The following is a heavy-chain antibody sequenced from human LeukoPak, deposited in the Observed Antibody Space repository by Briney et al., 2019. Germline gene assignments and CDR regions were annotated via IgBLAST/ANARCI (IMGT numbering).Heavy chain of an antibody. CDR1: GGSFSGYY. CDR3: ARERAKNYYYYYYMDV. D-gene: IGHD4/OR15-4a*01. V-gene: IGHV4-34*01. Sequence: PSETLSLTCAVYGGSFSGYYWSWIRQPPGKGLEWIGEINHSGSTNYNPSLKSRVTISVDTSKNQFSLKLSSVTAADTAVYYCARERAKNYYYYYYMDVWGKGTTVTVSS. CDR2: INHSGST. J-gene: IGHJ6*03.